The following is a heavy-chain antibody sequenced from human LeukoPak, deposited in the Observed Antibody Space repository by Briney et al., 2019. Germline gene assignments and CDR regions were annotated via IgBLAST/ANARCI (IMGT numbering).Heavy chain of an antibody. D-gene: IGHD2-8*01. CDR2: ISYDGSNK. CDR1: GFTFSSYA. CDR3: ASTPAGVFDY. V-gene: IGHV3-30-3*01. J-gene: IGHJ4*02. Sequence: GGSLRLSCAASGFTFSSYAMHWVRQAPGKGLEWVAVISYDGSNKYYADSVKGRFTISRDNSKNTLYLQMNSLRAEDTAVYYCASTPAGVFDYWGQGTLVTVSS.